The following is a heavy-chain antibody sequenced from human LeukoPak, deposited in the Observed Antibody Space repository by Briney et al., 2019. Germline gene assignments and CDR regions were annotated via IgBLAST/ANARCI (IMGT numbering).Heavy chain of an antibody. CDR3: ARGESYYGSGSDY. J-gene: IGHJ4*02. CDR1: GFTFSSYS. D-gene: IGHD3-10*01. V-gene: IGHV3-48*01. CDR2: ISSSSSTI. Sequence: GGSLRLSCAASGFTFSSYSMNWVRQAPGKGLEWVSYISSSSSTIYYADSVKGRFTISRDNAKNSLYLQMNSLRAEDTAVYYCARGESYYGSGSDYWGQGTLVTVSS.